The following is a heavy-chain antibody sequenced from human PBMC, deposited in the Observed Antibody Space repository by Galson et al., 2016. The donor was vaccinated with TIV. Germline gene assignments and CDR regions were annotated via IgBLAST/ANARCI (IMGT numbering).Heavy chain of an antibody. Sequence: SLRLSCAASGFTFISYAMSWVRQAPGKGLEWVSDISGGHGTTDYADSVKGRFTTSRDNSKNTLYLQMDSLRAEDTAVYYCAKSEYYDFWSGYLGDCWGQGTLVTVSS. CDR2: ISGGHGTT. D-gene: IGHD3-3*01. CDR1: GFTFISYA. J-gene: IGHJ4*02. V-gene: IGHV3-23*01. CDR3: AKSEYYDFWSGYLGDC.